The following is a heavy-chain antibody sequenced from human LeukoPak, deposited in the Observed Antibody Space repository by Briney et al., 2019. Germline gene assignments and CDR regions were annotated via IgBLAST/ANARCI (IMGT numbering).Heavy chain of an antibody. J-gene: IGHJ6*02. V-gene: IGHV4-59*01. CDR1: GGSISSYY. CDR2: INYSGST. Sequence: SETLSLTCTVSGGSISSYYWSWIRQPPGKGLEWIGYINYSGSTNYNPSLKSRVTISVDTSKNQFSLKLSSVTAADTAMYYCARGDQVYHYSGMGVWGQGTTVTVSS. CDR3: ARGDQVYHYSGMGV.